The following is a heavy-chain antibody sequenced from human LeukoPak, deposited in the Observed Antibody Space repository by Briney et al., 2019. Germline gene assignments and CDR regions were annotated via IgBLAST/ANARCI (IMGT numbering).Heavy chain of an antibody. V-gene: IGHV4-59*01. CDR2: IYYSGST. J-gene: IGHJ4*02. CDR1: GNSFGDYY. CDR3: ARGVRNYYDSSGYYPFDY. D-gene: IGHD3-22*01. Sequence: SETLSLTCTVSGNSFGDYYWSWIRQPPGKGLEWIGYIYYSGSTNYNPSLKSRVTISVDTSKNQFSLKLSSVTAADTAVYYCARGVRNYYDSSGYYPFDYWGQGTLVTVSS.